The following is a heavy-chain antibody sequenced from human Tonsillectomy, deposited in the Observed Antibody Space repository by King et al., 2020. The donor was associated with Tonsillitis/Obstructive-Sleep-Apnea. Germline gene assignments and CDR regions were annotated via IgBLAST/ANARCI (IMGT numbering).Heavy chain of an antibody. CDR3: ARDTHYYGSGSYYPRHYYGMDV. V-gene: IGHV3-33*01. Sequence: VQLVESGGGVVQPGRSLRISCAASGFTFSTYGTHWVRQAPGKGLEWVAIIWHDGINKYYADSVKGRFTISRDNSKNTLYLEMNSLRAEDTAVYYCARDTHYYGSGSYYPRHYYGMDVWGQGTTVTVSS. J-gene: IGHJ6*02. D-gene: IGHD3-10*01. CDR2: IWHDGINK. CDR1: GFTFSTYG.